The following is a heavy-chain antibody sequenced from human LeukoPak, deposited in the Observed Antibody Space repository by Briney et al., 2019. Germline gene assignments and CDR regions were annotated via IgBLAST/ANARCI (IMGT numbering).Heavy chain of an antibody. J-gene: IGHJ4*02. CDR3: ARRFDY. V-gene: IGHV4-38-2*02. CDR2: IYHSGST. CDR1: GYSISSGYY. Sequence: SETLSLTCTVSGYSISSGYYWGWIRQPPGKGLEWIGSIYHSGSTYYNPSLKSRVTISVDTSKNQFSLKLSSVTAADTAVYYCARRFDYWGQGTLVTVSS.